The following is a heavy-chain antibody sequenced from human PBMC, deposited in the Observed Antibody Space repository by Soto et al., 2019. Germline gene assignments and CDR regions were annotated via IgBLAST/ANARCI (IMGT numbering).Heavy chain of an antibody. CDR2: ISAYNGNT. CDR1: GYTFTNYG. CDR3: AKDRVSEHTNGWPQGH. V-gene: IGHV1-18*04. Sequence: ASVKVSCKASGYTFTNYGINWVRQAPGQGLEWMGWISAYNGNTNYAQKLRGRVTMTSDTSTSTAYMQLRTLRAEDTAVYFCAKDRVSEHTNGWPQGHWGQGALVTVSS. J-gene: IGHJ4*02. D-gene: IGHD2-8*01.